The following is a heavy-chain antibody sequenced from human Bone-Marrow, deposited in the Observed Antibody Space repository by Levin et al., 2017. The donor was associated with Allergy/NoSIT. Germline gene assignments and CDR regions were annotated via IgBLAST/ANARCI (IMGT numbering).Heavy chain of an antibody. Sequence: KSSETLSLTCAVSGGSISSSNWWSWVRQPPGKGLEWIGEIYRSGSTTYNPSLKSRVTISVDKSKNQFSLKLSSVTAADTAVYYCARTATVTLSYYYFYMDVWGRGTTVTVSS. V-gene: IGHV4-4*02. D-gene: IGHD4-17*01. J-gene: IGHJ6*03. CDR3: ARTATVTLSYYYFYMDV. CDR2: IYRSGST. CDR1: GGSISSSNW.